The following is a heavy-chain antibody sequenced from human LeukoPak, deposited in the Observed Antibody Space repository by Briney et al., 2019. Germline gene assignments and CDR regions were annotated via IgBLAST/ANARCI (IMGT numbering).Heavy chain of an antibody. J-gene: IGHJ4*02. CDR1: GYTFTSYG. D-gene: IGHD5-24*01. CDR2: ISAYNGNT. CDR3: ARAIPVEMATIYPDY. Sequence: ASVKVSCKASGYTFTSYGISWVRQAPGQGLEWMGWISAYNGNTNYAQKLQGRVTMTTDTSTSTAYMELRSLRSDDTAVYYCARAIPVEMATIYPDYWGQGTLVTVSS. V-gene: IGHV1-18*01.